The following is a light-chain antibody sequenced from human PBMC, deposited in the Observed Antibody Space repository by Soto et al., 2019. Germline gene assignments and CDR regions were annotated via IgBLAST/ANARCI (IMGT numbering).Light chain of an antibody. CDR2: GAS. J-gene: IGKJ1*01. V-gene: IGKV1-39*01. CDR1: QSIGTA. Sequence: DIQMTQSPSSLSASMGDRVSITCRASQSIGTALNWYQQKPGKAPKLLIYGASTLQGGVPSRFSGSVSGTEFTLTISSLQPGDLATDVCPQTYSTPWTFGQGTKVDI. CDR3: PQTYSTPWT.